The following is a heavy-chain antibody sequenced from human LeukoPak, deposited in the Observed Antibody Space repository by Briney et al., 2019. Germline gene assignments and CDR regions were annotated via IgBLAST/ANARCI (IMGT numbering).Heavy chain of an antibody. J-gene: IGHJ3*02. Sequence: SETLSLTCTVSVGSIRGFHWNGIRQPPGKGLEWIGCIYYSGRTDSNPSLKSRVTVSVDTSKNQFNLGLSSVTAADTAMYYCARRNDFDIWGPGTMVTVSS. CDR3: ARRNDFDI. CDR1: VGSIRGFH. V-gene: IGHV4-59*08. CDR2: IYYSGRT.